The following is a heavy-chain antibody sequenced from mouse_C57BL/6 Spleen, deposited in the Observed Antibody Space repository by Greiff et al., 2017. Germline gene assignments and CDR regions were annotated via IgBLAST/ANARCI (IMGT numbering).Heavy chain of an antibody. CDR3: TRGRSYFDY. J-gene: IGHJ2*01. CDR1: GFTFSNYW. Sequence: EVQLVESGGGLVQPGGSMKLSCVASGFTFSNYWMNWVRQSPEKGLEWVAQIRLKSDNYATHYAEAVKGRLTIARDDSKSSVYLQMNNLRAEDTGIYYCTRGRSYFDYWGQGTTLTVSS. V-gene: IGHV6-3*01. CDR2: IRLKSDNYAT.